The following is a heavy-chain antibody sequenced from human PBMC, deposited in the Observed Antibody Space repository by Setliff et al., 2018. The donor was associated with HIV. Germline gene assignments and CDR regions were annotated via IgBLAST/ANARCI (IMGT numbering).Heavy chain of an antibody. D-gene: IGHD6-19*01. J-gene: IGHJ6*03. CDR2: IHYGGYF. Sequence: SETLSLTCTVSGDSFKSSRYYWGWIRQPPGKGLEWIGNIHYGGYFWYSPSLKSRVTISVDTSKSQFSLKLSSVTAADTAVYYCAKGVAGLQYYYYYMDVWCKGTTVTVSS. CDR1: GDSFKSSRYY. V-gene: IGHV4-39*07. CDR3: AKGVAGLQYYYYYMDV.